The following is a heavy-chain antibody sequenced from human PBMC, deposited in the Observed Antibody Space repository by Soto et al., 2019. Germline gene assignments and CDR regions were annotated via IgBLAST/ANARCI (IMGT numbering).Heavy chain of an antibody. CDR2: INHSGST. Sequence: QVQLQQWGAGLLKPSETLSLTCAVYGGSFSGYYWSWIRQPPGKGLEWIGEINHSGSTNYNPSLKSRVTISVDTAKNQFSRKLSSVTAADTAVYYCASGPNAFDIWGQGTMVTVSS. CDR1: GGSFSGYY. V-gene: IGHV4-34*01. CDR3: ASGPNAFDI. J-gene: IGHJ3*02.